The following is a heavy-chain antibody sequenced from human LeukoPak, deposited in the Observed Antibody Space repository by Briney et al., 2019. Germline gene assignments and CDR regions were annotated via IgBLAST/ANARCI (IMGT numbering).Heavy chain of an antibody. V-gene: IGHV3-30*03. CDR1: GFTFSSYG. CDR2: ISYDGSNK. CDR3: AREEAGTGGDY. Sequence: GGSLRLSCAASGFTFSSYGMHWVRQAPGKGLEWVAVISYDGSNKYYADSVKGRFPISRDNSKNTLYLQMNSLRAEDTAVYYCAREEAGTGGDYWGQGTLVTVSS. D-gene: IGHD6-19*01. J-gene: IGHJ4*02.